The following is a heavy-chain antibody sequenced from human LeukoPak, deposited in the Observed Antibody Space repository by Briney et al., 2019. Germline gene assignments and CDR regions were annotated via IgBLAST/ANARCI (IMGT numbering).Heavy chain of an antibody. V-gene: IGHV3-74*01. CDR2: INSDGSST. Sequence: PGESLRLSCAASGFTFSSYWMHWVRQAPGKGLVWVSRINSDGSSTSYADSVKGRFTISRDNAKNTLYLQMNSLRAEDTAVYYCARLVLWNTVTTGTDAFDIWGQGTMVTVSS. J-gene: IGHJ3*02. CDR3: ARLVLWNTVTTGTDAFDI. CDR1: GFTFSSYW. D-gene: IGHD4-17*01.